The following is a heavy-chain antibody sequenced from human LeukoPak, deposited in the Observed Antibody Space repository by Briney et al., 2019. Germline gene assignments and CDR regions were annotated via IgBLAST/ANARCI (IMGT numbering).Heavy chain of an antibody. CDR2: IYTSGST. D-gene: IGHD3-22*01. CDR1: GGSISSGSYY. V-gene: IGHV4-61*02. J-gene: IGHJ4*02. CDR3: ARHYYDSSGYLTFDY. Sequence: SETLSLTCTVSGGSISSGSYYWSWIRQPAGKGLEWIGRIYTSGSTNYNPSLKSRVTISVDTSKNQFSLKLSSVTAADTAVYYCARHYYDSSGYLTFDYWGQGTLVTVSS.